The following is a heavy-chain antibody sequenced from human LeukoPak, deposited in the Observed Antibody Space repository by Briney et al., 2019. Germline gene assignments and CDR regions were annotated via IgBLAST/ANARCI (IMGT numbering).Heavy chain of an antibody. CDR1: EYSLTSYW. J-gene: IGHJ5*02. V-gene: IGHV5-51*01. Sequence: GESLKISCKGSEYSLTSYWIGWVRQMPGKGLEWMGIIFPGDSDIRYSPSFQGHVTISADKSITTAYLQWSSLKASDTAMYYCARHPYYYDNSGYLDLWGQGTLVTLSS. CDR2: IFPGDSDI. CDR3: ARHPYYYDNSGYLDL. D-gene: IGHD3-22*01.